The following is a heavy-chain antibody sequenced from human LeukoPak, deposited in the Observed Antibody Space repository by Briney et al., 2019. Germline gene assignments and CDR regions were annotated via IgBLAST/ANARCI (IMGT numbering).Heavy chain of an antibody. V-gene: IGHV1-24*01. CDR1: GYTLTELS. D-gene: IGHD6-6*01. J-gene: IGHJ6*03. Sequence: ASVKVSCKVSGYTLTELSMHWVRQAPGKGLEWMGGFDPGDGETIYAQKFQGRVTITADKSTSTAYMELSSLRSEDTAVYYCARDLAARNYYYYYMDVWGKGTTVTVSS. CDR3: ARDLAARNYYYYYMDV. CDR2: FDPGDGET.